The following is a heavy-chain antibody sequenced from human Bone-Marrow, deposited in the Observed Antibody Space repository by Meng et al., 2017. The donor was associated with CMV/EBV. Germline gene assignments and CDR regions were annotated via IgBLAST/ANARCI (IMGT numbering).Heavy chain of an antibody. Sequence: GGSLRLSCTASGFTFGDYAMSWVRQAPGKGLEWVGFIRSKAYGGTTEYAASVKGRFTISRDDSKSIAYLQMNSLKTEDTAVYYCTKGYCSSTSCYSVYAFEIWGQGTMVTASS. J-gene: IGHJ3*02. CDR3: TKGYCSSTSCYSVYAFEI. CDR1: GFTFGDYA. CDR2: IRSKAYGGTT. V-gene: IGHV3-49*04. D-gene: IGHD2-2*01.